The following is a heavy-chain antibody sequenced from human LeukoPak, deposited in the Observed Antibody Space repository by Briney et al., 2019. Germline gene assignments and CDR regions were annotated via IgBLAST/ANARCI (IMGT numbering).Heavy chain of an antibody. Sequence: SETLSLTCAVYGGSFSGYYWSWIRQPPGKGLEWIGEINHSGSTNYNPSLKSRVTISVDTSKNQFSLKLSSVSAADTAVYYCAIPGDILTSYQYLAAFDIWGQGTMVSVSS. CDR3: AIPGDILTSYQYLAAFDI. J-gene: IGHJ3*02. D-gene: IGHD3-9*01. CDR1: GGSFSGYY. V-gene: IGHV4-34*01. CDR2: INHSGST.